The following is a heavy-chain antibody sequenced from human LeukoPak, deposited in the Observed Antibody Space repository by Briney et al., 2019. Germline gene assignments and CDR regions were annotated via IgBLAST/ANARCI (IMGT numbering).Heavy chain of an antibody. Sequence: SETLSLTCTVSGGSISSYYWSWIRQPQGKGLEWIGYIYYSGSTNYNPSLKSRVTISVDTSKNQFSLKLSSVTAADTAVYYCARTRDGWFDPWGQGTLVTVSS. J-gene: IGHJ5*02. CDR1: GGSISSYY. V-gene: IGHV4-59*01. D-gene: IGHD5-24*01. CDR3: ARTRDGWFDP. CDR2: IYYSGST.